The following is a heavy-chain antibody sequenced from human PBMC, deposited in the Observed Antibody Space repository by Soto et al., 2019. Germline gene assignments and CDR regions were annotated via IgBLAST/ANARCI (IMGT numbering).Heavy chain of an antibody. Sequence: GSLRLSCAASGFTFTGSAMHWVRQAPGKGLEWVAGIWYDGSVKTYADSVKGRFSISRDNSQNTVYLQMNTLRAEDTAVYYCARADCGGQCPCDYWGQGTRVTVSS. D-gene: IGHD2-21*01. CDR3: ARADCGGQCPCDY. V-gene: IGHV3-33*08. J-gene: IGHJ4*02. CDR2: IWYDGSVK. CDR1: GFTFTGSA.